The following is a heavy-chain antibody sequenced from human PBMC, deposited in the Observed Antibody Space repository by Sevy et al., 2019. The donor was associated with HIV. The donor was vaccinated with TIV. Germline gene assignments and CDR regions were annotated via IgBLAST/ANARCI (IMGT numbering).Heavy chain of an antibody. CDR2: FYLGSSDV. J-gene: IGHJ3*02. CDR1: GYNFPGLW. Sequence: GESLKISCKAYGYNFPGLWIGWVRQMSGKGLEWRGIFYLGSSDVRSFQGQVTLSDDKSINTAYMQWGSLKASDIAVYYCVRGGYLPIDAFDIWGQGTLVTVSS. CDR3: VRGGYLPIDAFDI. V-gene: IGHV5-51*01. D-gene: IGHD3-22*01.